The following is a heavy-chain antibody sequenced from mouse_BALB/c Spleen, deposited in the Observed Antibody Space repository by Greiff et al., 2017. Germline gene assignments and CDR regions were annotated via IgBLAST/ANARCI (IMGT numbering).Heavy chain of an antibody. V-gene: IGHV14-3*02. CDR3: ARYDYDEGFAY. J-gene: IGHJ3*01. Sequence: EVQLQQSGAELVKPGASVKLSCTASGFNIKDTYMHWVKQRPEQGLEWIGRIDPANGNTKYDPKFQGKATITADTSSNTAYLQLSSLTSEDTAVYYCARYDYDEGFAYWGQGTLVTVSA. D-gene: IGHD2-4*01. CDR1: GFNIKDTY. CDR2: IDPANGNT.